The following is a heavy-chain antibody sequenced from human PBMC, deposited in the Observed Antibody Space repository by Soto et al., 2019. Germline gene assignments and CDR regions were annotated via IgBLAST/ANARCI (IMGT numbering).Heavy chain of an antibody. CDR3: ARGATFYYYYGMDV. CDR2: INPNSGGT. V-gene: IGHV1-2*04. Sequence: ASVKVSCKASGYTFTGYYMHWVRQAPGQGLEWMGRINPNSGGTNYAQKFQGWVTMTRDTSISTAYMELSRLRSDDTAVYYCARGATFYYYYGMDVWGQGTTVTVSS. CDR1: GYTFTGYY. D-gene: IGHD1-26*01. J-gene: IGHJ6*02.